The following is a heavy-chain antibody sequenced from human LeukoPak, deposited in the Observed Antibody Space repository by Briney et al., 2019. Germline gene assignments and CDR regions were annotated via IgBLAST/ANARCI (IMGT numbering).Heavy chain of an antibody. J-gene: IGHJ4*02. CDR2: INFSGGT. CDR1: GGSISSGSYY. V-gene: IGHV4-61*09. CDR3: TRGGSADPFEH. D-gene: IGHD1-26*01. Sequence: SQTLSLTCTVSGGSISSGSYYWSWIRQPPGKGLEWIGYINFSGGTKSNSALESRVTISMDTSKNQFSLKLNSVTAADTAVYYCTRGGSADPFEHWGQGTLVTVSS.